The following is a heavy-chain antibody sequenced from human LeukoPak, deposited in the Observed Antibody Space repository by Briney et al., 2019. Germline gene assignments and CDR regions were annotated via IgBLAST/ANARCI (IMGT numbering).Heavy chain of an antibody. CDR3: TTDVGDHDFDY. Sequence: PGGSLRLPCAASGFTFSNAWMSWVRQAPGKGLEWVGRIKSKTDGGTTDYAAPVKGRFTISRDDSKNTLYLQMNSLKTEDTAVYYCTTDVGDHDFDYWGQGTLVTVSS. J-gene: IGHJ4*02. CDR2: IKSKTDGGTT. V-gene: IGHV3-15*01. CDR1: GFTFSNAW. D-gene: IGHD4-17*01.